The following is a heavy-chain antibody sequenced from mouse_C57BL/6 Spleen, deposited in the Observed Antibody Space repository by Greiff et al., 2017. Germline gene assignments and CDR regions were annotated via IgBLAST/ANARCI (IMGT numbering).Heavy chain of an antibody. D-gene: IGHD2-4*01. Sequence: DVLLLQSGAGLVKPGASVKLSCAASGFTFSSSSMSWVQQSPEKGLEWLGTIDPGGGDTDYPANVKGRCTITTDKATNTPYLQLSHLNSEDTAVYSCARDISYDCDGFGCWGKGTPVTVSA. CDR3: ARDISYDCDGFGC. J-gene: IGHJ3*01. CDR2: IDPGGGDT. CDR1: GFTFSSSS. V-gene: IGHV5-4*01.